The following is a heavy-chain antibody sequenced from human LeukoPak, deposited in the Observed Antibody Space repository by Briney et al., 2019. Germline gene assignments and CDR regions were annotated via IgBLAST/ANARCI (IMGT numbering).Heavy chain of an antibody. CDR3: ARGSGNSPRLLDF. D-gene: IGHD4-23*01. CDR2: INPSGGGT. V-gene: IGHV1-46*01. J-gene: IGHJ4*02. Sequence: ASVKVSCKASGYTFTNYYMHWVRQAPGQGLEWMGIINPSGGGTSYAQKFQGRVTMTRDTSTSTVYMELSGLISEDTAVYYCARGSGNSPRLLDFWGQGTLVTVSS. CDR1: GYTFTNYY.